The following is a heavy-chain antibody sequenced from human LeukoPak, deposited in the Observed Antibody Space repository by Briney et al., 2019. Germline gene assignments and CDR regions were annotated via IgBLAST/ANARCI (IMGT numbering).Heavy chain of an antibody. V-gene: IGHV1-24*01. Sequence: ASVTVSCTVSGYTLTELSMHWVRQAPGKGLEWMGGFDPEDGETIYAQKFQGRVTMTEDTSTDTAYMELSSLRSEDTAVYYCATNSVVPAASYYYYGMDVWGQGTTVTVSS. D-gene: IGHD2-2*01. CDR3: ATNSVVPAASYYYYGMDV. J-gene: IGHJ6*02. CDR2: FDPEDGET. CDR1: GYTLTELS.